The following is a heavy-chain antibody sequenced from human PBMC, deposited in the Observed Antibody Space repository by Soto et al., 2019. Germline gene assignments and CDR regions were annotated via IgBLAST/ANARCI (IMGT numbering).Heavy chain of an antibody. CDR3: SKFKYSTSVRYLQH. Sequence: EXLKISCESSGYXFANYLIAWVRHGPGKGLELVAIIYPSDSRTIYSPSFQGQVTISADKSISTAYLQWTSMKASDTAIYYCSKFKYSTSVRYLQHWGQGTPGTVSS. CDR1: GYXFANYL. V-gene: IGHV5-51*01. CDR2: IYPSDSRT. J-gene: IGHJ1*01. D-gene: IGHD6-6*01.